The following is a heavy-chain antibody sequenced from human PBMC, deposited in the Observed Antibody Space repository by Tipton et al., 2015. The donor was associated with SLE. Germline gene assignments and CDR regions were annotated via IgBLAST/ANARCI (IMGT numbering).Heavy chain of an antibody. J-gene: IGHJ5*02. V-gene: IGHV3-9*01. CDR3: AKDSSGWWPNWFDP. D-gene: IGHD6-19*01. Sequence: SLRLSCVTSGFSFEDKAMHWVRQVPGKGLEWVASISWNGGGIGYADSVKGRFTISRDNAKNSLYLQMNSLRPEDTALYYCAKDSSGWWPNWFDPWGQGTLVTVSS. CDR2: ISWNGGGI. CDR1: GFSFEDKA.